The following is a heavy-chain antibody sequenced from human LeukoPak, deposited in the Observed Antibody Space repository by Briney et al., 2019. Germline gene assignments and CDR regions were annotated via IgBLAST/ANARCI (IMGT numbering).Heavy chain of an antibody. D-gene: IGHD3-10*01. CDR2: IIHIFGTV. V-gene: IGHV1-69*05. CDR1: GGTFSSYA. J-gene: IGHJ4*02. Sequence: GASVKVSCKASGGTFSSYAISWVRQAPGQGLEWMGGIIHIFGTVNYAQKFQGRVTITTDESTSTAYMELSRLKSDDTAVYYCAREAVWFGRPFDYWGQGTLVTVSS. CDR3: AREAVWFGRPFDY.